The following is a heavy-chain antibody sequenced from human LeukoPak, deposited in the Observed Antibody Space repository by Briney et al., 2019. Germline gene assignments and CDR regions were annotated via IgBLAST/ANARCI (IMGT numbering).Heavy chain of an antibody. CDR3: AREMHGDLDY. Sequence: GGSLRLSCAASGFTFSSYAMSWARQAPGKGLEWVSGISGSGGRTYYADSVKGRFAISRDNSKNTLYLQTNSLTTEDTAVYYCAREMHGDLDYWGQGTLVTVSS. D-gene: IGHD3-10*01. CDR1: GFTFSSYA. J-gene: IGHJ4*02. CDR2: ISGSGGRT. V-gene: IGHV3-23*01.